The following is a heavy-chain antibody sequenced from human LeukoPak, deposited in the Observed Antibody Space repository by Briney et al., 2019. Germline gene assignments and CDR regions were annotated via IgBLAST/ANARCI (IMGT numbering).Heavy chain of an antibody. V-gene: IGHV3-53*01. CDR1: GFTVSSNY. J-gene: IGHJ6*03. Sequence: PGGSLRLSCAASGFTVSSNYMIWVRQAPGKGLEWVSVIYSGGRTYYVDSVKGRFTISRDISKNTLYLQMNSLRAEDTAVYYCATPVPHGSDPSLYYYYMDVWGKGTSVTISS. D-gene: IGHD3-10*01. CDR2: IYSGGRT. CDR3: ATPVPHGSDPSLYYYYMDV.